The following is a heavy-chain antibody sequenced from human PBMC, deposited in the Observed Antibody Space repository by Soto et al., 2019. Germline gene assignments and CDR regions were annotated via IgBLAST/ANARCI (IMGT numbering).Heavy chain of an antibody. D-gene: IGHD3-10*01. Sequence: GGSLRLSCAASGFTFSSYWMSWVRQAPGKGLEWVANIKQDGSEKYYVDSVKGRFTISRDNAKNSLYLQMNSLRAEDTAVYYCARAVYYGSGSYYPIDYWGQGTLVTVSS. CDR2: IKQDGSEK. J-gene: IGHJ4*02. CDR1: GFTFSSYW. V-gene: IGHV3-7*01. CDR3: ARAVYYGSGSYYPIDY.